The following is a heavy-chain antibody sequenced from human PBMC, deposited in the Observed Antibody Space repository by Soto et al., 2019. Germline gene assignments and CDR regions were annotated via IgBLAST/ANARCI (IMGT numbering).Heavy chain of an antibody. CDR2: ISSDSSHT. V-gene: IGHV3-11*03. D-gene: IGHD6-13*01. J-gene: IGHJ3*02. CDR3: ATGQQVRMADI. CDR1: GFTVSGYY. Sequence: QVQLLECGGGLVKPGGSLRLSCAASGFTVSGYYMGWIRQPPGKGLEWISYISSDSSHTNHADSVKGRFTISRDNAKNSLYLQMNSLRAEDTAVYFCATGQQVRMADIWGQGTMVTVSS.